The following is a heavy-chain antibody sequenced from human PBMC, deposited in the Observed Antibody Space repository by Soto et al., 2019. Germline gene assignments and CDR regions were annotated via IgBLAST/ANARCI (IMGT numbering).Heavy chain of an antibody. D-gene: IGHD3-9*01. CDR2: ISAYNGNT. Sequence: QVQLVQSGAEVKKPGASVKVSCKASGYTFTSYGISWVLQAPGQGLEWMGWISAYNGNTNYAQKLQGRVTMTTDTSTSTGYMELRSLRSDDTAVYYCARGLRYFDWSSLSDYWGQGTLVTVSS. J-gene: IGHJ4*02. CDR3: ARGLRYFDWSSLSDY. CDR1: GYTFTSYG. V-gene: IGHV1-18*01.